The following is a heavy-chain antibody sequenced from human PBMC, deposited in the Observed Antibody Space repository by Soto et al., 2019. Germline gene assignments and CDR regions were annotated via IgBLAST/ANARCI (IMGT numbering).Heavy chain of an antibody. J-gene: IGHJ6*02. CDR2: MIPIFGTA. CDR1: GYTFTSYD. CDR3: ARDDRWAMAYYGMDV. Sequence: GASVKVSCKASGYTFTSYDINWVRQATGQGLEWMGWMIPIFGTADYAQKFQGRVTITADESTSTAYMELSSLRSEDTAVYYCARDDRWAMAYYGMDVWGQGTTVTVSS. V-gene: IGHV1-69*13. D-gene: IGHD5-18*01.